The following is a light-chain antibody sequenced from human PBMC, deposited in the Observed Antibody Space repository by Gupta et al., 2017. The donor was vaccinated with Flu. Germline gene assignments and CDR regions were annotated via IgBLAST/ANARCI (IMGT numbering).Light chain of an antibody. J-gene: IGLJ2*01. CDR2: QDS. Sequence: SYELTQPLSVSVSPGQTASITCSGDKLGDKYACWYQQKPGQSPVLVIYQDSKRPSGIPERFSGSNSGNTATLTISGTQAMDEADYYCQAWDSSIADVVFGGGTKLTVL. CDR3: QAWDSSIADVV. V-gene: IGLV3-1*01. CDR1: KLGDKY.